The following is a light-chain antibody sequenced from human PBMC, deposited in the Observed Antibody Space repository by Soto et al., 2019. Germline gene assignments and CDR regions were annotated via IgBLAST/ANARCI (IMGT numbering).Light chain of an antibody. J-gene: IGKJ1*01. V-gene: IGKV3-11*01. CDR3: HQRQSWPRT. Sequence: ENVLTQSPATLSLSPGDRVTLSCRASQYINTRLAWYQHRPGQAPRLLIYQTSIRAAGIPARFSASGSGTDFTLTISDVQPEDFALYYCHQRQSWPRTFGQGTKVDIK. CDR1: QYINTR. CDR2: QTS.